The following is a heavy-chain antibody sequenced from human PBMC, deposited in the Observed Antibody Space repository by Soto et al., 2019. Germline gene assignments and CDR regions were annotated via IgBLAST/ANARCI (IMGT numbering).Heavy chain of an antibody. CDR3: ARDLAGRSGYYKWFDP. Sequence: GAAVKVSCKASGYTFTSYAMHWVRQAPGQRLEWMGWINAGNGNTKYSQKFQGRVTITRDTSASTAYMELSSLRSEDTAVDYCARDLAGRSGYYKWFDPWGQGTLVTVSS. V-gene: IGHV1-3*01. D-gene: IGHD3-3*01. CDR2: INAGNGNT. CDR1: GYTFTSYA. J-gene: IGHJ5*02.